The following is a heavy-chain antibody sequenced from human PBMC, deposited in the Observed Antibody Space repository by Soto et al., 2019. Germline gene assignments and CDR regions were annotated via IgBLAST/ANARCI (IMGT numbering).Heavy chain of an antibody. CDR1: GFTFSTYE. D-gene: IGHD4-17*01. CDR3: ARGASGDYGYYFDY. V-gene: IGHV3-48*03. Sequence: EVQLVESGGGLVQPGGSLRLSCAASGFTFSTYEMHWVSQAPGKGLEWISYISRGVTTIYYADSVKGRFTISRDSAKNSLYLQMNSLRAEDTAVYYCARGASGDYGYYFDYWGQGTLVTVSS. CDR2: ISRGVTTI. J-gene: IGHJ4*02.